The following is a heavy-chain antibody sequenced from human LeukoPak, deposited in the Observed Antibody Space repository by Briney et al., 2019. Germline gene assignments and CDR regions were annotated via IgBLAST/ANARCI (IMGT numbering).Heavy chain of an antibody. J-gene: IGHJ6*03. CDR3: ARGRLTTIVVVNYSYFYMDV. CDR1: GGPPKGYY. D-gene: IGHD3-22*01. V-gene: IGHV4-34*01. CDR2: VDPSGSN. Sequence: SETLSLTCAVYGGPPKGYYWTWIRQPPGKGLEWIGEVDPSGSNNYNPSLKSRVTISVDTSKKQFSLKMNSVTAADTALYYCARGRLTTIVVVNYSYFYMDVWGKATTVTVAS.